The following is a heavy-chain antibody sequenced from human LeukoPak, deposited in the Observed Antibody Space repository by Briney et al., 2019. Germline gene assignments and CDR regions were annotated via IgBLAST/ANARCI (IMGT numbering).Heavy chain of an antibody. Sequence: GGSLRLSCAASGFTFSSCEMNWVRQAPGKGLEWVSPIGSSGSTIYYADSVKGRFTISRDNAKNSLYLQMNTLRAEDTAVYFCARGDYFDTSGFRGGYYYGMDVWGQGTTVTVSS. D-gene: IGHD3-22*01. CDR1: GFTFSSCE. J-gene: IGHJ6*02. CDR2: IGSSGSTI. CDR3: ARGDYFDTSGFRGGYYYGMDV. V-gene: IGHV3-48*03.